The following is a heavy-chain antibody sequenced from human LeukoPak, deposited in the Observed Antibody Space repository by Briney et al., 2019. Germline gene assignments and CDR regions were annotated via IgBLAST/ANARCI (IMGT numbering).Heavy chain of an antibody. CDR2: ISYDGSNK. D-gene: IGHD3-10*01. Sequence: GRSLRLSCAASGFTFSSYAMHWVRQAPGKGLEWVAVISYDGSNKYYADSVKGRFTISRDNSKNTLYLQMNSLRAEDTAVDYCAREGMVRGVILFFDYWGQGTLVTVSS. V-gene: IGHV3-30*01. J-gene: IGHJ4*02. CDR1: GFTFSSYA. CDR3: AREGMVRGVILFFDY.